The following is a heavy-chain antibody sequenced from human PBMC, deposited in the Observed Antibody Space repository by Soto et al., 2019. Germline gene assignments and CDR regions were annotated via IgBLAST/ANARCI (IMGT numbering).Heavy chain of an antibody. Sequence: QVQLQESGPGLVKPSETLSLTCTVSGGSISSYYWSWIRQPPGKGLEWIGYIYYSGSTNYTPSLKSRVTISVDTSKNQFSLKLSSVTAADTAVYYCASAAYSYGYPYYYYYGMDVWGQGTTVTVSS. CDR2: IYYSGST. CDR1: GGSISSYY. D-gene: IGHD5-18*01. V-gene: IGHV4-59*01. J-gene: IGHJ6*02. CDR3: ASAAYSYGYPYYYYYGMDV.